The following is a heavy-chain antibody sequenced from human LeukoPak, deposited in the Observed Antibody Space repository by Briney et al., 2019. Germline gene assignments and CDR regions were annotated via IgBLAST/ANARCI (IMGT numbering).Heavy chain of an antibody. CDR1: GFTFSSYS. J-gene: IGHJ6*03. CDR2: ISSSSSYI. CDR3: AKFKGLTYPNYSMDV. V-gene: IGHV3-21*04. Sequence: GGSLRLSCAASGFTFSSYSMNWVRQAPGKGLEWVSSISSSSSYIYYADSVKGRFTISRDNSENTLSLQMNSLRAEDTAVYYCAKFKGLTYPNYSMDVWGKGTTVTVSS.